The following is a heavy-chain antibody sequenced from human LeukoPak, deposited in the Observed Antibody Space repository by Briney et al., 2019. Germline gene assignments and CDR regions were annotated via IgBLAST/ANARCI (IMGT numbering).Heavy chain of an antibody. V-gene: IGHV4-61*02. D-gene: IGHD5-12*01. Sequence: SETLSLTCTVSGGSISSGTYYWSWVRQPAGKGLEWIGRIYSSGSTNYNPSLKSRVTISVDPSKNQFSLKLSSVTAADTAVYCCARDLLHRGYAFDIWGQGTMVAVSS. J-gene: IGHJ3*02. CDR2: IYSSGST. CDR3: ARDLLHRGYAFDI. CDR1: GGSISSGTYY.